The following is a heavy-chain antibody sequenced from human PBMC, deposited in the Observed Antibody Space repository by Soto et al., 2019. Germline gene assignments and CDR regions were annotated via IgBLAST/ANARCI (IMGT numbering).Heavy chain of an antibody. Sequence: GGSLRLSCAASGFTFSSYAMSWVRQAPGKGLEWVSAISGSGGSTYYADSVKGRFTISRDNSKNTLYLQMNSLRAEDMAVYYCAADTAMVTIRRYYYMDVWGKGTTVTVSS. D-gene: IGHD5-18*01. J-gene: IGHJ6*03. CDR2: ISGSGGST. V-gene: IGHV3-23*01. CDR1: GFTFSSYA. CDR3: AADTAMVTIRRYYYMDV.